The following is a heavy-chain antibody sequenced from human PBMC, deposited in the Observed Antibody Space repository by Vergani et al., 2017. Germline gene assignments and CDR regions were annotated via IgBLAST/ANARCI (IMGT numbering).Heavy chain of an antibody. J-gene: IGHJ3*01. CDR2: IYYSGST. CDR3: ARSRYYEXGSYYITYDAFDV. V-gene: IGHV4-59*01. CDR1: GGSISTYY. D-gene: IGHD3-10*01. Sequence: QVELQESGPGLVKPSETLSLTCTVSGGSISTYYWSWIRQPPGKGLEWLGYIYYSGSTNYNPSLKSRVRISVDTSKNQFSLKLTSVTAADTAVYYCARSRYYEXGSYYITYDAFDVWGQGTMVTVSS.